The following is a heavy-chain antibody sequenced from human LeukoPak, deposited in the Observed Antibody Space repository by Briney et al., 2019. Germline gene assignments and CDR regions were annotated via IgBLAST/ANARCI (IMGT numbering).Heavy chain of an antibody. CDR2: FDPEDGET. V-gene: IGHV1-24*01. CDR1: GYTLTELS. CDR3: ARVHDYRNSGEYFQH. D-gene: IGHD4-11*01. Sequence: ASVKVSCKVSGYTLTELSMHWVRQAPGKGLEWMGGFDPEDGETIYAQKFQGRVTMTEDTSTDTAYMELSSPRSDDTAMYYCARVHDYRNSGEYFQHWGQGTLVTVSS. J-gene: IGHJ1*01.